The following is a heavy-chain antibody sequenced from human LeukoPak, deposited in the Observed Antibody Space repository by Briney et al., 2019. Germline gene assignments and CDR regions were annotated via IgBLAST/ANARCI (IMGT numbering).Heavy chain of an antibody. CDR1: GGSISSYY. CDR2: IYYSGSN. Sequence: SETLSLTCAVSGGSISSYYWSWIRQPPGKGMEWIGYIYYSGSNNYNPSLTSRVTISVDTSKNQFSLKLTSLTPADTAVYYCATASSNHAFDIWGQGTMVTVSS. J-gene: IGHJ3*02. V-gene: IGHV4-59*01. D-gene: IGHD4-11*01. CDR3: ATASSNHAFDI.